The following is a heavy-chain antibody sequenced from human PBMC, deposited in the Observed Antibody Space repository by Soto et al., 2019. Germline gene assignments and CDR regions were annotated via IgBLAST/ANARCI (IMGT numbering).Heavy chain of an antibody. Sequence: EVQLLGSGGGLVQPGGSLRLSCAAPGFTFSGYAMSWVRQAPGKGLEWVSGISGSAASTNYADSVKGRFTISRDNSKSTLYLQMNSLRAEDTAVYYCAKDVHYDILTGIEYFHHWAQGTLVTVSS. CDR2: ISGSAAST. V-gene: IGHV3-23*01. D-gene: IGHD3-9*01. J-gene: IGHJ1*01. CDR3: AKDVHYDILTGIEYFHH. CDR1: GFTFSGYA.